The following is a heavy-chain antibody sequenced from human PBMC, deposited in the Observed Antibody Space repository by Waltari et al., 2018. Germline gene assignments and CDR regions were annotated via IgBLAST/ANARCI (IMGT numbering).Heavy chain of an antibody. J-gene: IGHJ4*02. CDR1: GGSFSGYY. CDR3: ARVQWLVHGMFDY. D-gene: IGHD6-19*01. Sequence: QVQLQQWGAGLLKPSETLSLTCAVYGGSFSGYYWSWIRQPPGKGLEWIGEINHSGSTNYNPSLKSRVTISVDTSKNQFSLKLSSVTAADTAVYYCARVQWLVHGMFDYWGQGTLVTVSS. V-gene: IGHV4-34*01. CDR2: INHSGST.